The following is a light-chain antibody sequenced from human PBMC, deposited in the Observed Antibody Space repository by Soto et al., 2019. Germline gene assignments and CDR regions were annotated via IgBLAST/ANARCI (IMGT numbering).Light chain of an antibody. J-gene: IGKJ2*01. CDR3: QQYSSYSYT. Sequence: DIQMTQSPSTLSASVGDRVTITCRASQSTSSWLAWYQQKPGKAPKLLIYGTSTLESGVPSRFSGSGAGTEFTLTIGCLQPDDFATSYCQQYSSYSYTFGQGTNLEIK. CDR1: QSTSSW. CDR2: GTS. V-gene: IGKV1-5*03.